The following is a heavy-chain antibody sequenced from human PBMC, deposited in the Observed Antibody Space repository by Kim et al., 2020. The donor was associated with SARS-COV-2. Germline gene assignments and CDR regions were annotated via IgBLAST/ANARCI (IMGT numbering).Heavy chain of an antibody. D-gene: IGHD3-16*01. V-gene: IGHV3-11*06. Sequence: KGRFTISRDNAKNSLYLQMNSLRAEDTAVYYCARDERGYYDYVWGRSFDYWGQGTLVTVSS. J-gene: IGHJ4*02. CDR3: ARDERGYYDYVWGRSFDY.